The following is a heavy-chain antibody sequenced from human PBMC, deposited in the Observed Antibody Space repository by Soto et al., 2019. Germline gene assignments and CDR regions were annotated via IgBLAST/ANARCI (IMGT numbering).Heavy chain of an antibody. CDR1: GGTFSSYT. V-gene: IGHV1-69*04. CDR3: ARDLPPSGYDYAFDI. J-gene: IGHJ3*02. D-gene: IGHD5-12*01. CDR2: IIPILGIA. Sequence: ASVKVSCKASGGTFSSYTISWVRQAPGQGLEWMGRIIPILGIANYAQKFQGRVTITADKSTSTAYMELSSLRSEDTAVYYCARDLPPSGYDYAFDIWGQGTMVTVSS.